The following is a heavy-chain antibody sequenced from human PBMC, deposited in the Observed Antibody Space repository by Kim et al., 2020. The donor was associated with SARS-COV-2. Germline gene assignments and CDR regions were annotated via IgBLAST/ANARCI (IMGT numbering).Heavy chain of an antibody. CDR2: ISAYNGNT. D-gene: IGHD3-3*01. CDR1: GYTFTSYG. V-gene: IGHV1-18*01. Sequence: ASVKVSCKASGYTFTSYGISWVRQAPGQGLEWMGWISAYNGNTNYAQKLQGRVTMTTDTSTSTAYMELRSLRSDDTAVYYCAREELSRRITIFGVVIPHPKTVGYGMDVWGQGTTVTVSS. CDR3: AREELSRRITIFGVVIPHPKTVGYGMDV. J-gene: IGHJ6*02.